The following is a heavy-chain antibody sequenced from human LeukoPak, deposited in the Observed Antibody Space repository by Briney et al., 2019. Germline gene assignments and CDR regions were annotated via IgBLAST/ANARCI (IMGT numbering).Heavy chain of an antibody. V-gene: IGHV1-8*03. CDR3: ARGRRKSYYGYWFGP. Sequence: GASVKVSCKASGYTFTSYDINWVRQATGQGLEWMGWMNPNSGNTGYAQKFQGRVTITRNTSIRTAYMELSSLRSEDTAVYSCARGRRKSYYGYWFGPWGQGTLVSASS. CDR2: MNPNSGNT. J-gene: IGHJ5*02. CDR1: GYTFTSYD. D-gene: IGHD3-10*01.